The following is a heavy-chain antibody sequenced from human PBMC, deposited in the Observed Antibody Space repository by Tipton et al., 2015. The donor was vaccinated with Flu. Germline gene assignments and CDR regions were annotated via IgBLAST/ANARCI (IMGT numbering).Heavy chain of an antibody. V-gene: IGHV4-38-2*02. CDR3: ARRTFSNYVSEPKNWFDF. CDR1: GYSMRSDYF. Sequence: TLSLTCTVSGYSMRSDYFWGWIRQPPGKGLEWIGNIHYSGSPHYNPSLKSRVTISIDTSKHQFSLRLTSVTAADTAVYFCARRTFSNYVSEPKNWFDFWGQGTLVTVSS. D-gene: IGHD4-11*01. J-gene: IGHJ5*01. CDR2: IHYSGSP.